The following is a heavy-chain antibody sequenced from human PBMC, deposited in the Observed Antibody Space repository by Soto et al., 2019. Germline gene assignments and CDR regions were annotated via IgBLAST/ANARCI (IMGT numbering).Heavy chain of an antibody. D-gene: IGHD2-21*01. CDR1: GYTLTELS. CDR2: FDPEDGET. CDR3: ANLGLAHYYYGMDV. Sequence: GASVKVSCKVSGYTLTELSMHWVRQAHGKGLEWMGGFDPEDGETIYAQKFQGRVTMTEDTSTDTAYMELSSLRSEDTAVYYCANLGLAHYYYGMDVWGQGTTVTVSS. V-gene: IGHV1-24*01. J-gene: IGHJ6*02.